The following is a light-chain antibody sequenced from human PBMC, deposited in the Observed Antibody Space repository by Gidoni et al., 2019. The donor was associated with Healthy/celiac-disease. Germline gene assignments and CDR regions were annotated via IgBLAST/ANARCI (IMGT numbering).Light chain of an antibody. CDR3: QQRSNWWT. J-gene: IGKJ1*01. CDR2: DAS. CDR1: QSVRRY. V-gene: IGKV3-11*01. Sequence: EIVLTQSPSTLSLSPGERATLSCRASQSVRRYLAWYQQKPGQAPRLLIYDASNRATGIPARFSGSGSGTDITLTISSLEPEDFSGYYCQQRSNWWTFGQGTKVEIK.